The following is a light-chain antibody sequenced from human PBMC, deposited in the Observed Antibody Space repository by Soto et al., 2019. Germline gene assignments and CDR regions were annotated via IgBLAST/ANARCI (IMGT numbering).Light chain of an antibody. CDR1: QSVGTK. CDR3: QQYNDASPIT. V-gene: IGKV3-15*01. J-gene: IGKJ5*01. Sequence: EVVLTQSPATLSVSPGEGATLTCRASQSVGTKVAWYQQKPGQSPRILIYAASTRATGVPARFGGSGSETEFTLTITSLQSEDFALYYCQQYNDASPITFGQGTRLEI. CDR2: AAS.